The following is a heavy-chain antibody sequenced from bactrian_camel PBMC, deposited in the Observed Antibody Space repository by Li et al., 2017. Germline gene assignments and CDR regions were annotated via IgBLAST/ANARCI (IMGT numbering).Heavy chain of an antibody. J-gene: IGHJ4*01. V-gene: IGHV3S53*01. Sequence: HVQLVESGGGSVQTGGSLRLSCTTSGAPFDDGDMGWYRQAPGIECKLISTIVFGGSTFYSDSVKGRFTISHDKSKNTAYLQMNDLKPEDTAMYYCAEAPYRDGFSTKCRGQGTQVTVS. CDR2: IVFGGST. CDR3: AEAPYRDGFSTKC. CDR1: GAPFDDGD. D-gene: IGHD4*01.